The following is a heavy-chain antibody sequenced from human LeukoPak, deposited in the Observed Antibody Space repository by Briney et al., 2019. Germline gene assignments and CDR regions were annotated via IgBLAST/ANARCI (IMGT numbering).Heavy chain of an antibody. CDR2: ISDDGRRK. V-gene: IGHV3-30*18. CDR1: GFSFISYG. J-gene: IGHJ4*02. Sequence: GGSLRLSCAASGFSFISYGMHWVRQAPGKGLEWVGVISDDGRRKDYADSVKGRFTISRDNSKDTLYLQMNSLRAEDTAVYYCAKRPSDYGDYVSYFDYWGQGTLVTASS. D-gene: IGHD4-17*01. CDR3: AKRPSDYGDYVSYFDY.